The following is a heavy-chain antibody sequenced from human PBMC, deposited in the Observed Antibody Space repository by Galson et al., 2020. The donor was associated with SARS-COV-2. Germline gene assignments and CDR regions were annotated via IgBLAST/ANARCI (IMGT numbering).Heavy chain of an antibody. CDR3: ARHYGGNGWYGSGKYYFDY. J-gene: IGHJ4*02. D-gene: IGHD3-10*01. CDR1: GGSISSSSYY. CDR2: IYYSGST. V-gene: IGHV4-39*01. Sequence: SETLSLTCTVSGGSISSSSYYWGWIRQPPGKGLEWIGSIYYSGSTYYNPSLKSRVTISVDTSKNQFSLKLSSVTAADTAVYYCARHYGGNGWYGSGKYYFDYWGQGTLVTVSS.